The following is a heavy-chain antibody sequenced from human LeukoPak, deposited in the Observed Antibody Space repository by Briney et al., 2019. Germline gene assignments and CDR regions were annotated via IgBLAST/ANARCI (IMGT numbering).Heavy chain of an antibody. CDR1: GFTVSSNY. D-gene: IGHD6-25*01. V-gene: IGHV3-66*01. CDR3: VRDLGDNYYSSGRAFDI. CDR2: IYIGGNT. Sequence: GGSLRLSCAASGFTVSSNYMSCVRQAPGKGLEWVSVIYIGGNTYYADSVKVRFTISRENSNNTLYLQMNSLSAEDNAVYYCVRDLGDNYYSSGRAFDIWGQGTMVTVSS. J-gene: IGHJ3*02.